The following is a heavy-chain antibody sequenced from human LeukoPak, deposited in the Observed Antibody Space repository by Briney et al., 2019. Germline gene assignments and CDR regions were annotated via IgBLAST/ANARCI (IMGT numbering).Heavy chain of an antibody. CDR2: IWYDGSDK. J-gene: IGHJ4*02. V-gene: IGHV3-33*01. CDR3: ARELPPVVNFDFDS. Sequence: AGGSLRLSCEASGFTFSSYGMHWVRQAPGKGLERVAVIWYDGSDKYYADSVKGRFSISRDNSKNTLYLQMNSLRAEDTAVYYCARELPPVVNFDFDSWGQGTLVTVSS. CDR1: GFTFSSYG. D-gene: IGHD3-22*01.